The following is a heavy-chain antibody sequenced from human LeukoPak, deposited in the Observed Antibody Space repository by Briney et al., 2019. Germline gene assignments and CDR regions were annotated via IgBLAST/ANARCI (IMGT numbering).Heavy chain of an antibody. CDR3: AADQQQLGFDY. D-gene: IGHD6-13*01. CDR1: GYSFPSYW. V-gene: IGHV5-10-1*01. J-gene: IGHJ4*02. Sequence: GESLKISCKVSGYSFPSYWITWVRQVPGKGLEWMGRIAPSDSYTNYNPSFEGHVTMSVEKSITTVYLQWSSLKASDTAMYYCAADQQQLGFDYWGQGTLVTVSS. CDR2: IAPSDSYT.